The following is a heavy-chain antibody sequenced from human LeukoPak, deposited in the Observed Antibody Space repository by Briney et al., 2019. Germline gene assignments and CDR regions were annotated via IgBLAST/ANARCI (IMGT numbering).Heavy chain of an antibody. J-gene: IGHJ4*02. CDR1: GFIFEDYG. CDR3: ARGSSVRYGSGSYYFDY. CDR2: IYSGGST. V-gene: IGHV3-53*01. Sequence: GGSLRLSCAASGFIFEDYGMTWVRQAPGKGLEWVSVIYSGGSTYYADSVKGRFTISRGNSKNTLYLQMNSLRAEDTAVYYCARGSSVRYGSGSYYFDYWGQGTLVTVSS. D-gene: IGHD3-10*01.